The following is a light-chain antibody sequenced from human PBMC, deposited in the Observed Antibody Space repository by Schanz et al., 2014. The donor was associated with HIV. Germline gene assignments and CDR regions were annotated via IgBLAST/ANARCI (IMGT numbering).Light chain of an antibody. CDR2: DVN. CDR3: SSFTYTSTPVV. CDR1: SSDVGGYDY. J-gene: IGLJ2*01. V-gene: IGLV2-14*03. Sequence: QSVLTQPAAVSGSPGQSITISCTGTSSDVGGYDYVSWYQQHPGKAPKLMIFDVNNRPSGVSNRFSGSKSGNTASLTISGLQAEDEADYYCSSFTYTSTPVVFGGGTKLTVL.